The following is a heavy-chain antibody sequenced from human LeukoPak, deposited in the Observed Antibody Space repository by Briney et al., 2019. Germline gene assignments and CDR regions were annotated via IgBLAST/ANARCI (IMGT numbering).Heavy chain of an antibody. CDR1: GFTFSSYA. CDR2: INSDGSST. Sequence: PGGSLRLSCAASGFTFSSYAMSWVRQPPGKGLVWVSRINSDGSSTNYADSVKGRFTISRDNAKNTLYLQMNSLRAEDTALYYCACLGVPGSYKHFFDYWGQGTLVTVSS. V-gene: IGHV3-74*01. D-gene: IGHD3-10*01. J-gene: IGHJ4*02. CDR3: ACLGVPGSYKHFFDY.